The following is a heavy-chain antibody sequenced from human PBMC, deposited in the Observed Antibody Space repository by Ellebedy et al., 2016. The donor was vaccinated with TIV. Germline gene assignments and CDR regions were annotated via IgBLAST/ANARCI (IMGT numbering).Heavy chain of an antibody. CDR1: GFTFSDYY. D-gene: IGHD3-10*01. Sequence: GESLKISCAASGFTFSDYYMSWVRQAPGKGLQWVSYISSSGSTTYYADSVKGRFTISRDNAKNSLYLQMNSLRVEDAAVYYCASSPTILYFGAGSYLDFWGQGTLVTVSS. V-gene: IGHV3-11*04. CDR3: ASSPTILYFGAGSYLDF. J-gene: IGHJ4*02. CDR2: ISSSGSTT.